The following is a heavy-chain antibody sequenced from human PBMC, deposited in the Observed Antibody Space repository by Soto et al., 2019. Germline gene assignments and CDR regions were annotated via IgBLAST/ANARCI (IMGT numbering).Heavy chain of an antibody. CDR1: GYTFINYG. J-gene: IGHJ3*02. D-gene: IGHD1-26*01. CDR2: LSAYNGET. Sequence: QVQLVQSGAEVKKPGASVRVSCKTSGYTFINYGITWVRQAPGQGLEWMGWLSAYNGETSSSEKLQDRFTMTTDTSTNTVYMDLRSLRSDDTAVYYCARWSAIVGGAEALDIWGQGTMVIVSS. V-gene: IGHV1-18*01. CDR3: ARWSAIVGGAEALDI.